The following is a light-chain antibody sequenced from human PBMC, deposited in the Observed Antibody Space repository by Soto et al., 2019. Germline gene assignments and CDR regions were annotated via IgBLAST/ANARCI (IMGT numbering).Light chain of an antibody. V-gene: IGLV1-40*01. CDR1: SSNNGVYD. CDR3: QSYDTGLRDHWV. Sequence: QPVLTQPPSVSGAPGQRVTISCTGGSSNNGVYDVHWLQRLPGTAPKVLIYGSTNRLPGVPDRFSGSKSGTSAFLAITGLQAEDEADYYCQSYDTGLRDHWVFGGGTKLTVL. CDR2: GST. J-gene: IGLJ3*02.